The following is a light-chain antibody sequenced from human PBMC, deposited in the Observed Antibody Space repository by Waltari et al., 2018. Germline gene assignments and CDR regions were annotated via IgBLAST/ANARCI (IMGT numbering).Light chain of an antibody. J-gene: IGKJ2*01. Sequence: EIVLTQSPGTLSLSPGETATLSCRAHQRFSSNYFAWYQKKAGQSPRLLIYGASNRASGVPDRFSGRVSGAEFTLTISRLDPEDFAVYYCQQYGTPQGYIFGQGTKVDI. V-gene: IGKV3-20*01. CDR1: QRFSSNY. CDR2: GAS. CDR3: QQYGTPQGYI.